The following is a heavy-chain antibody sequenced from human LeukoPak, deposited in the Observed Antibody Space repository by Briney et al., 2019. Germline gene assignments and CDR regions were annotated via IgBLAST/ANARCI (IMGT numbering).Heavy chain of an antibody. CDR1: GFTFSSYA. Sequence: PGGSLRLSCAGSGFTFSSYAMRWVRQAPGKALEWVSAISGSGGSTYYADSVKGRFTISRDNSKNTLYLQMNSLRAEDTAVYYCAKGWRYGGNSEFDYWGQRTLVTVSS. CDR3: AKGWRYGGNSEFDY. CDR2: ISGSGGST. J-gene: IGHJ4*02. D-gene: IGHD4-23*01. V-gene: IGHV3-23*01.